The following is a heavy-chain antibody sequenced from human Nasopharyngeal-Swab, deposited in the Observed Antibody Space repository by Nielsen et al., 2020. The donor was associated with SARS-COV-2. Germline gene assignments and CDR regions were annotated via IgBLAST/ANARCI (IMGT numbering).Heavy chain of an antibody. Sequence: GESLKISCEVSGVIFSKYWMHWVRQVPGKGLVWVSRVNQDGSRTDYADSVRGRFTISRDNAKNTLYLQMNSLRADDTAVYYCARDVGGRDNYWGQGTLVSVSS. CDR3: ARDVGGRDNY. V-gene: IGHV3-74*01. CDR2: VNQDGSRT. CDR1: GVIFSKYW. D-gene: IGHD2-15*01. J-gene: IGHJ4*02.